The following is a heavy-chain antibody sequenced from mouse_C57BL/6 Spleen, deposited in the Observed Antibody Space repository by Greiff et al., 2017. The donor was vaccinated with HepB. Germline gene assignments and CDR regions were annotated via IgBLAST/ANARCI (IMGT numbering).Heavy chain of an antibody. CDR3: TTYRGYFDV. Sequence: VHVKQSGAELVRPGASVKLSCTASGFNIKDDYMHWVKQRPEQGLEWIGWIDPENGDTEYASKFQGKATITADTSSNTAYLQLSSLTSEDTAVYYCTTYRGYFDVWGTGTTVTVSS. D-gene: IGHD2-14*01. CDR2: IDPENGDT. CDR1: GFNIKDDY. V-gene: IGHV14-4*01. J-gene: IGHJ1*03.